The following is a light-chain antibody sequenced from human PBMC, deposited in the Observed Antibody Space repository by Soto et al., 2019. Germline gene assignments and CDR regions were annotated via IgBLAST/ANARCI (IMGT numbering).Light chain of an antibody. V-gene: IGLV2-14*01. CDR2: DVS. J-gene: IGLJ1*01. Sequence: QSALTQPASVSGSPGQSITISCTGTSSDVGGYNYVSWYQQHPGKAPKLMIYDVSNRSSGVSNRFSGPKSGNTASLTISGLQAEDEADYYCSSYTSSSTYVFGTGTKLTVL. CDR3: SSYTSSSTYV. CDR1: SSDVGGYNY.